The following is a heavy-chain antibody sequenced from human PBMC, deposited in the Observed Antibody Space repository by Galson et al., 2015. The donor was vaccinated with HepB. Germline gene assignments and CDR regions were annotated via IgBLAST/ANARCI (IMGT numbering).Heavy chain of an antibody. CDR2: IKQDGSEK. Sequence: SLRLSCAASGFTFSSYWMSWVRQAPGKGLEWVANIKQDGSEKYYVDSVKGRFTISRDNAKNSLYLQMNSLRAEDTAVYYCARQKADYGDFPFDYWGQGTLVTVSS. D-gene: IGHD4-17*01. V-gene: IGHV3-7*03. J-gene: IGHJ4*02. CDR1: GFTFSSYW. CDR3: ARQKADYGDFPFDY.